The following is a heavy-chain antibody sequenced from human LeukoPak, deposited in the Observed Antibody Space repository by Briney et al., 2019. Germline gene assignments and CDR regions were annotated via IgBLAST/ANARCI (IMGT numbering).Heavy chain of an antibody. Sequence: GASVKVSCKASGYTFTGYYMHWVRQAPGQGLEWMGWINPNSGGTNYAQKFQGRATTTRDTSISTAYMELSRLRSDDTAVYYCARTVVAATPDYNWFDPWGQGTLVTVSS. CDR2: INPNSGGT. V-gene: IGHV1-2*02. D-gene: IGHD2-15*01. J-gene: IGHJ5*02. CDR3: ARTVVAATPDYNWFDP. CDR1: GYTFTGYY.